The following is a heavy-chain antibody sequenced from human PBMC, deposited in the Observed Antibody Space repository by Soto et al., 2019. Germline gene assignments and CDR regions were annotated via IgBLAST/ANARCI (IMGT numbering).Heavy chain of an antibody. V-gene: IGHV3-48*02. J-gene: IGHJ6*02. Sequence: GGSLRLSCAASGFTFSSYSMNWVRQAPGKGLEWVSYISSSSSTIYYADSVKGRFTISRDNAKNSLYLQMNSLRDEDTAVYYCARDYDFWSGYHGMDVWGQGTTVTVSS. D-gene: IGHD3-3*01. CDR1: GFTFSSYS. CDR2: ISSSSSTI. CDR3: ARDYDFWSGYHGMDV.